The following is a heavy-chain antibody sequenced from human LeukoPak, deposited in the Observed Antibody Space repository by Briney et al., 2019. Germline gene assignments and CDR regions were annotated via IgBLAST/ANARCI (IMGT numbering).Heavy chain of an antibody. J-gene: IGHJ5*02. CDR3: ARGSGSYYSRFDP. Sequence: GASVKVSCKASGGTFSSYAISWVRQAPGQGLEWMGGIIPIFGTANYEQKFQGRVTITTDESTSTAYMELSSLRSEDTAVYYCARGSGSYYSRFDPWGQGTLVTVSS. V-gene: IGHV1-69*05. CDR2: IIPIFGTA. D-gene: IGHD3-10*01. CDR1: GGTFSSYA.